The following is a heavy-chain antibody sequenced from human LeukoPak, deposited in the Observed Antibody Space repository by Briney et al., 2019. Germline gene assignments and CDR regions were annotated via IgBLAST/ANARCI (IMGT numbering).Heavy chain of an antibody. CDR2: INPNSGGT. V-gene: IGHV1-2*02. J-gene: IGHJ6*02. Sequence: ASVTVSCKASGYTFTGYYMHWVRQAPGQGLEWMGWINPNSGGTNYAQKFQGRVTMTRDTSISTAYMELSRLRSDDTAVYYCARVHCSGGSCYYYYYYGMDVWGQGTTVTVSS. CDR3: ARVHCSGGSCYYYYYYGMDV. D-gene: IGHD2-15*01. CDR1: GYTFTGYY.